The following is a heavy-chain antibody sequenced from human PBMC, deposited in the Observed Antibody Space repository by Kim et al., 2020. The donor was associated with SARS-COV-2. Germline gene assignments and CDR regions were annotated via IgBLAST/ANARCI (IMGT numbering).Heavy chain of an antibody. V-gene: IGHV3-53*01. CDR3: ARVIAAAGTVFDY. Sequence: YADSVKGRFTISRDNSKNTLYLQMNSLRAEDTAVYYCARVIAAAGTVFDYWGQGTLVTVSS. J-gene: IGHJ4*02. D-gene: IGHD6-13*01.